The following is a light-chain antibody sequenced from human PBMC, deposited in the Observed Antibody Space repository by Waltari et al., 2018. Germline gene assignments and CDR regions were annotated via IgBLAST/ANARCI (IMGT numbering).Light chain of an antibody. CDR1: QSVRRT. Sequence: IVLTQSPGTLSLSPGEGATPSCTASQSVRRTLTWYQQKPGQDTRLLIYDASTRATGIPDRFSGSGSGTDFSLTISRLEPEDFAVYYCQKYGTLPATFGQGTKVEIK. V-gene: IGKV3-20*01. CDR2: DAS. J-gene: IGKJ1*01. CDR3: QKYGTLPAT.